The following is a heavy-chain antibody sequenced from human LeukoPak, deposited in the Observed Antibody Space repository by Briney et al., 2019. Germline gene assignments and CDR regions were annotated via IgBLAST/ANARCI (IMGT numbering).Heavy chain of an antibody. V-gene: IGHV4-34*01. J-gene: IGHJ4*02. Sequence: SDTVSLTCAVCGGWFSGYYRLWLRQPPGKGRAWIGEVNHSGSTNYIPPLKSRVTISVDTSKNQFSLKLNSVPAADTAVYYCARHWTYYDYVWGSYRACYFDYWGQGTLVTVSS. CDR3: ARHWTYYDYVWGSYRACYFDY. CDR1: GGWFSGYY. CDR2: VNHSGST. D-gene: IGHD3-16*02.